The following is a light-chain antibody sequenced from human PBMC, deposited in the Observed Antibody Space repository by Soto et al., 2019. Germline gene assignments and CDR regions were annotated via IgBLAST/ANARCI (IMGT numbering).Light chain of an antibody. J-gene: IGLJ1*01. CDR3: TSYAGSGNRV. CDR2: EVN. V-gene: IGLV2-8*01. CDR1: SSDVGGYNY. Sequence: QSVLTQPPSASGSPGQSVTISCTGTSSDVGGYNYVSWYQQHPGKAPKLMIYEVNKRPSGVPDRFSGSKSGNTASVTVSGLQAEDEADYYCTSYAGSGNRVFGTGTKVTVL.